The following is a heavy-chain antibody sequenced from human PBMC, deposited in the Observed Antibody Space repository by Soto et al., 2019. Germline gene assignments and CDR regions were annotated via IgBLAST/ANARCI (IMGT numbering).Heavy chain of an antibody. Sequence: EVQLLESGGGSVQPGGSLKLSCAVSGFSISEYGVTWVRQPPGKGLEWVSGFSGGRGGTFYADSVRGRFTISRDNSRNMVYLQMDSLGVEDTAVYYCVKWNDFGDSWGQGTLVTVSS. CDR2: FSGGRGGT. V-gene: IGHV3-23*01. CDR1: GFSISEYG. D-gene: IGHD1-1*01. J-gene: IGHJ4*02. CDR3: VKWNDFGDS.